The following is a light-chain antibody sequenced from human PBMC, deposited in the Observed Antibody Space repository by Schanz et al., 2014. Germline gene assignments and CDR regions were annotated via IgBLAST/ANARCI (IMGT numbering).Light chain of an antibody. CDR1: NSNIGSNA. CDR3: GTWDSSLRGV. J-gene: IGLJ3*02. Sequence: QSVLTQPPSASGTPGQRVTISCSGSNSNIGSNAVSWYQQLPGTAPKLLIHTNNQRPSGVPDRFSGSKSGTSATLGITGLQTGDEADYYCGTWDSSLRGVFGGGTKLTVL. V-gene: IGLV1-44*01. CDR2: TNN.